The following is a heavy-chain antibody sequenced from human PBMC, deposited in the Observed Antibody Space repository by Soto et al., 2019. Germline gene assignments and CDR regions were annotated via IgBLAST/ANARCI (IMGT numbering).Heavy chain of an antibody. CDR1: GGSISSSSYY. CDR3: ARLPRSGSYQLRYFDY. D-gene: IGHD1-26*01. V-gene: IGHV4-39*01. J-gene: IGHJ4*02. Sequence: QLQLQESGPGLVKPSETLSLTCTVSGGSISSSSYYWGWIRQPPGKGLEWIGSIYYSGSTYYNTSLKSRVTISVDTSKNQFSLKLSSVTAADTAVYYCARLPRSGSYQLRYFDYWGQGTLVTVSS. CDR2: IYYSGST.